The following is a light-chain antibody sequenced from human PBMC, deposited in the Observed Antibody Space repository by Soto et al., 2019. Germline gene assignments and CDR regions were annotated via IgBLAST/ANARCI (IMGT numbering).Light chain of an antibody. CDR1: QSVTNNY. J-gene: IGKJ1*01. CDR2: GAS. CDR3: QQYANSPRT. Sequence: EIVLTQSPGTLSLSPGERATLSCRASQSVTNNYLTWYQQKPGQAPRLLIYGASSRATGIPDRFSGSGSGTDFTLTIKRLEPEDFAVYYCQQYANSPRTFGQGTKVDIK. V-gene: IGKV3-20*01.